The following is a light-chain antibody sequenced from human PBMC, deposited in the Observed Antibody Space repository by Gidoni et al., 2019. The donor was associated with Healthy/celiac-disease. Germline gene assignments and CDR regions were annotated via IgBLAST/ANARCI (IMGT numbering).Light chain of an antibody. CDR3: QQYNNWPPVYT. CDR1: QSVSSN. Sequence: DIVMTQPPATLSVSPGERATLSCRASQSVSSNLAWYQQKPGQAPRLLIYGASTRATGIPARFSGSGSGTEFTLTISSLQSEDFAVYYCQQYNNWPPVYTFGQGTKLEIK. CDR2: GAS. V-gene: IGKV3-15*01. J-gene: IGKJ2*01.